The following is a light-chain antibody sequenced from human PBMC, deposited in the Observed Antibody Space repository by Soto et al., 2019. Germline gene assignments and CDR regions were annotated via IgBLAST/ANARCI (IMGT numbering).Light chain of an antibody. CDR1: SSDVGGYNS. J-gene: IGLJ2*01. V-gene: IGLV2-14*03. CDR2: DVS. Sequence: QSALTQPASVSGSPGQSITISCTGTSSDVGGYNSVSWYQQHPEKAPQLKIFDVSNRPSGISDRFSGSKPGNTASLTISGLQAEDEADYYCSSYTSTNTLIFGGGTQLTVL. CDR3: SSYTSTNTLI.